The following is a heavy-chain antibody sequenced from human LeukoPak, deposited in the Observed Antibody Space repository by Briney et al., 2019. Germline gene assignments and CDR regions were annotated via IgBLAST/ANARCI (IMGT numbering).Heavy chain of an antibody. CDR1: GYTFPSYD. CDR3: ARAAAYYYGSGSSFMDV. Sequence: ASVKVSCKTSGYTFPSYDINWVRQATGQGLEWMGWMNPNSGNTGYAQKFQGRVTITRNTSITTAYMELSSLRSEDTAVYYCARAAAYYYGSGSSFMDVWGKGTTVTVSS. J-gene: IGHJ6*03. D-gene: IGHD3-10*01. CDR2: MNPNSGNT. V-gene: IGHV1-8*01.